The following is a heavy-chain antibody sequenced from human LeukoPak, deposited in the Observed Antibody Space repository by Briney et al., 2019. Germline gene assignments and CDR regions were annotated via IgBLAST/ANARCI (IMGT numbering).Heavy chain of an antibody. CDR1: GYYISSGYY. D-gene: IGHD1-14*01. Sequence: SETLSLTCAVSGYYISSGYYWDWIRQPPGKGLEWIATIYHRGTTWHNPSLKSRVTISLDTSKNQFSLQVSSVTAADTDVYYCARTGTGYYFDYWGQGTPVTVSS. J-gene: IGHJ4*02. V-gene: IGHV4-38-2*01. CDR3: ARTGTGYYFDY. CDR2: IYHRGTT.